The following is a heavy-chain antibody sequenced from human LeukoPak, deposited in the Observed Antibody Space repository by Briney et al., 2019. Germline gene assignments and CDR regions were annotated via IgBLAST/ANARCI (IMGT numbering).Heavy chain of an antibody. D-gene: IGHD2-15*01. CDR3: AVGYCSGGDCYVSNY. J-gene: IGHJ4*02. V-gene: IGHV3-72*01. CDR2: IRNKANSYTT. Sequence: PGGSLRLSCAASGFTFSAYSMNWVRQAPGKGLEWVGRIRNKANSYTTEYAASVKGRFTISRDDSKNSVYLQMNSLETEDTAVYYCAVGYCSGGDCYVSNYWGQGTLVTVSS. CDR1: GFTFSAYS.